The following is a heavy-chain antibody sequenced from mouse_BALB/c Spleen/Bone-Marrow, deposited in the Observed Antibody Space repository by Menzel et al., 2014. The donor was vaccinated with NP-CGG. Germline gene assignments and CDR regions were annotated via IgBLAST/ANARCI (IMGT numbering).Heavy chain of an antibody. J-gene: IGHJ2*01. D-gene: IGHD2-1*01. CDR1: GYAFRSYW. Sequence: QVQLQQPGAELVRPGSSVKISCKASGYAFRSYWMNWVKQRPGQGLEWIGQIYPGDGDTNYNGKFKGKATLTADKSSSTASMQLSSLTSEDSAVYVYASQDGNYFDYWGQGTTLTVSS. CDR2: IYPGDGDT. CDR3: ASQDGNYFDY. V-gene: IGHV1-80*01.